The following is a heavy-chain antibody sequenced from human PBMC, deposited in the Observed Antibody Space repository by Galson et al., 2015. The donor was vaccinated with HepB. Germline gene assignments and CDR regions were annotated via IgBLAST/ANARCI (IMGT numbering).Heavy chain of an antibody. CDR1: GFTFSSYG. J-gene: IGHJ6*02. Sequence: SLRLSCAASGFTFSSYGMHWVRQAPGKGLEWVAVISYDGSNKYYADSVKGRFTISRDNSKNTLYLQMNSLRAEDTAVYYCAKDYYDILTGSPYSPYYYGMDVWGQGTTVTVSS. V-gene: IGHV3-30*18. CDR3: AKDYYDILTGSPYSPYYYGMDV. D-gene: IGHD3-9*01. CDR2: ISYDGSNK.